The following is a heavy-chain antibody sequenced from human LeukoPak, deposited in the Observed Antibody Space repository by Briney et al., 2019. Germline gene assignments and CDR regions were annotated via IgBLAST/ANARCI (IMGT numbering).Heavy chain of an antibody. CDR1: GFTFDDYA. J-gene: IGHJ4*02. V-gene: IGHV3-9*01. Sequence: PGGSLRLSCAASGFTFDDYAMHWVRQAPGKGLEWVSGISWNGGSLGYADSVKGRFTISRDNAKNSLYLQMNSLRAEDTAVYYCARCFFGYYDSSGYPDYWGQGTLVTVSS. CDR2: ISWNGGSL. CDR3: ARCFFGYYDSSGYPDY. D-gene: IGHD3-22*01.